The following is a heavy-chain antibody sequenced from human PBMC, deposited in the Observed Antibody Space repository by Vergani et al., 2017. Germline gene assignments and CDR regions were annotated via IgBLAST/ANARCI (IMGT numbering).Heavy chain of an antibody. CDR1: GYTFTSYG. CDR3: ARYPSVSLYAANIRYNWFDP. D-gene: IGHD3-16*01. J-gene: IGHJ5*02. CDR2: ISAYNGNT. Sequence: QVQLVQSGAEVKKPGASVKVSCKASGYTFTSYGISWVRQAPGQGLEWMGWISAYNGNTNYAQKRQGRVTMTTDTSTSTAYMELRSLRSDDTAVYYCARYPSVSLYAANIRYNWFDPWGQGTLVTVSS. V-gene: IGHV1-18*01.